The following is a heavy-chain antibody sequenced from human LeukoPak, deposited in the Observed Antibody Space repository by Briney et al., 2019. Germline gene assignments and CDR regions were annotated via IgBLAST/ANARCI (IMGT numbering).Heavy chain of an antibody. V-gene: IGHV4-34*01. CDR1: GGSFSGYY. D-gene: IGHD1-14*01. CDR2: INHSGST. J-gene: IGHJ4*02. Sequence: PSETLSLTCAVYGGSFSGYYWSWIRQPPGKGLEWIGEINHSGSTNYNPSLKSRVTISVDTSKNQFSLKLSSVTAADTAVYYCARQSITGTTRHFDYWGQGTLVTVSS. CDR3: ARQSITGTTRHFDY.